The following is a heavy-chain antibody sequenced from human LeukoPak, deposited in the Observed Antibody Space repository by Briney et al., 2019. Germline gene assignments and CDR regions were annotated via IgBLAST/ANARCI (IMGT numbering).Heavy chain of an antibody. J-gene: IGHJ4*02. D-gene: IGHD6-19*01. CDR2: IGWDDISR. Sequence: GGSLRLSCAVSGFTFDDYAMHWVRQVPGKGLEWVSGIGWDDISRGYADSVKGRFTISRDNTKNSLYLQMSSLRTEDMGFYYCARSSGWERHFDYWGQGTLVTVSS. CDR1: GFTFDDYA. V-gene: IGHV3-9*03. CDR3: ARSSGWERHFDY.